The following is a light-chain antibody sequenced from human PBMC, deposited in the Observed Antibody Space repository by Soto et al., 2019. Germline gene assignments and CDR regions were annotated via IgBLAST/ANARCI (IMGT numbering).Light chain of an antibody. CDR1: SSDVGAYNY. CDR3: SSYTGSSTPYV. J-gene: IGLJ1*01. Sequence: QSVLTQPASVSGSPGQSITISCTGTSSDVGAYNYVSWYQQHPGKAPKLIIHDVSNRPSGVSNRFSGSKSGNTASLTISGLQAEDEADYYCSSYTGSSTPYVFGTGTKLTVL. V-gene: IGLV2-14*01. CDR2: DVS.